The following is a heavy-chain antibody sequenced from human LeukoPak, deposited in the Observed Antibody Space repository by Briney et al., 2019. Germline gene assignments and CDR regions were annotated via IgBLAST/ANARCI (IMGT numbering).Heavy chain of an antibody. CDR2: ISSSSSYI. J-gene: IGHJ6*03. D-gene: IGHD2-15*01. CDR1: GFTFSSYS. V-gene: IGHV3-21*01. Sequence: GGSLRLSCAATGFTFSSYSMNWVRQAPGKGLEWVSSISSSSSYIYYADSVKGRFTISRDNAKNSLYLQMNSLRAEDTAVYYCARGSCGGSCYSKRYYYYMDVWGKGTTVTVSS. CDR3: ARGSCGGSCYSKRYYYYMDV.